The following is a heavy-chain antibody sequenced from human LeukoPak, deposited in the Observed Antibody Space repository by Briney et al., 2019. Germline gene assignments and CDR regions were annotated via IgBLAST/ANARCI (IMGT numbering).Heavy chain of an antibody. Sequence: PGGSLRLSCAASGFTFSSYAMHWVRQAPGKGLEWVAVISYDGSNKYYADSVKGRFTISRDNSKNTLYLQMNSLRAEDTAVYYCAIRGYSYYFDYWGQGTLVTVSS. J-gene: IGHJ4*02. CDR2: ISYDGSNK. V-gene: IGHV3-30-3*01. CDR1: GFTFSSYA. D-gene: IGHD6-13*01. CDR3: AIRGYSYYFDY.